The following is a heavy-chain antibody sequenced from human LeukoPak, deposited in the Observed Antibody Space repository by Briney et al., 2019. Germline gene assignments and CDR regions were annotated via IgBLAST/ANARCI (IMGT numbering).Heavy chain of an antibody. CDR2: ISGSGGSI. D-gene: IGHD3-9*01. Sequence: PGGSLRLSCAASGFTLSSYEMNWVRQAPGKGLEWVSAISGSGGSIYYADSVKGWFTISRDNSKNTLYLQMNSLRAEDTAVYHCAKLPYFAYFDYWGQGTLVSVSS. CDR1: GFTLSSYE. V-gene: IGHV3-23*01. CDR3: AKLPYFAYFDY. J-gene: IGHJ4*02.